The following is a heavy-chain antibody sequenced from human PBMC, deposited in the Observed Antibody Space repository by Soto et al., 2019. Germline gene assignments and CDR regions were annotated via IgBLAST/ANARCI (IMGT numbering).Heavy chain of an antibody. D-gene: IGHD5-12*01. CDR2: ITSSGSLI. V-gene: IGHV3-48*03. CDR1: GFTFSGYG. J-gene: IGHJ4*02. Sequence: EVHLVESGGGSVQPGGSLRLSCAASGFTFSGYGMNWVRQAPGKGLEWISYITSSGSLIYYADSLKGRFTISRENAKNSLFLQMNSLRAEDTVVYYCSNTVATVDYWGQGTLVTVSS. CDR3: SNTVATVDY.